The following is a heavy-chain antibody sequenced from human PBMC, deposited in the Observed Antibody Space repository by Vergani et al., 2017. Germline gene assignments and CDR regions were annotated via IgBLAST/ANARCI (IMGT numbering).Heavy chain of an antibody. D-gene: IGHD3-3*01. CDR1: GFSLSNARMG. Sequence: QVTLKESGPVLVKPTETLTLTCTVSGFSLSNARMGVSWIRQPPGKALEWLAHIFSNDEKSYSTSLKSRLTISKDTSKSQVFLTMTNMDPVDTATYYCALTITIFGVVTTDYWGQGTLVTVSS. J-gene: IGHJ4*02. CDR2: IFSNDEK. CDR3: ALTITIFGVVTTDY. V-gene: IGHV2-26*01.